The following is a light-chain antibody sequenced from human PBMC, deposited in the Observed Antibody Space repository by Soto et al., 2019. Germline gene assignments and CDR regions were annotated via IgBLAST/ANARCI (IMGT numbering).Light chain of an antibody. Sequence: QSALTQPASVSGSPGQSITISCTGTSSDVGGYNYVSWYQQHPGKAPKLMIYDVSNRPSGVSNRFSGSKSGNTASLTISVLQAEDEADYYCSSYTSSSPVVFCGRTKLTVL. V-gene: IGLV2-14*01. CDR1: SSDVGGYNY. CDR2: DVS. J-gene: IGLJ2*01. CDR3: SSYTSSSPVV.